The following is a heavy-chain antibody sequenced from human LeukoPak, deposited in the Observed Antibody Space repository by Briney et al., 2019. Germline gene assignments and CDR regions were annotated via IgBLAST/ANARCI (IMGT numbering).Heavy chain of an antibody. CDR3: AKSPYSSSSYYFDY. CDR2: ISGSGGST. CDR1: GFTFSSYA. Sequence: GGSLRLSCAASGFTFSSYAMSWVRQAPGKGLEWVSVISGSGGSTYYADSVKGRFTISGDNSKNTLYLQMNSLRAEDTAVYYCAKSPYSSSSYYFDYWGQGTLVTVSS. D-gene: IGHD6-13*01. V-gene: IGHV3-23*01. J-gene: IGHJ4*02.